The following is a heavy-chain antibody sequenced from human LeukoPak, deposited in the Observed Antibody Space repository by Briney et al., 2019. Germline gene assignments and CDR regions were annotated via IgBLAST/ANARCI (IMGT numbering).Heavy chain of an antibody. V-gene: IGHV4-59*01. CDR3: ARGGVPGGFYGSFDY. CDR1: GGSISSNY. CDR2: IYNSGST. Sequence: SETLSLTCTVSGGSISSNYWSWIRQPPGKGLEWIGYIYNSGSTNYNPSLKSRVTISVDTSKNQFSLKLNSVTAADTAVYYCARGGVPGGFYGSFDYWGQGTLVSVSS. D-gene: IGHD3-3*01. J-gene: IGHJ4*02.